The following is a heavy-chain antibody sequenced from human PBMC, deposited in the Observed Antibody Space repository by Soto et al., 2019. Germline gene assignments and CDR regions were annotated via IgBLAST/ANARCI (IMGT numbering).Heavy chain of an antibody. CDR2: IRRKANNYAT. J-gene: IGHJ4*02. CDR3: NSRIDVWSGYHRHYLDY. D-gene: IGHD3-3*01. CDR1: GFIFSDSA. Sequence: EVQLVESGGGLVQPGGSLKLSCAASGFIFSDSALHWVLQASGKGLELVGRIRRKANNYATTYAASVEGRFAISRDYSKNTESLPMNRLKTEDKSIYYSNSRIDVWSGYHRHYLDYCGQGPLVTVAS. V-gene: IGHV3-73*02.